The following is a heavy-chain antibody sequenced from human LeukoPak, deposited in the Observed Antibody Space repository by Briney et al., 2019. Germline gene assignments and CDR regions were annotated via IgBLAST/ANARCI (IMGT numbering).Heavy chain of an antibody. CDR1: GFTLSSYE. CDR3: ARGGYTFGYDDY. D-gene: IGHD5-18*01. V-gene: IGHV3-48*03. J-gene: IGHJ4*02. Sequence: GGSLRLSCAASGFTLSSYEMNWVRQAPGKGLQWVSYISSSGNTIYYADSVKGRFTISRDNAKNSLYLQMNSLRAEDTAVYYCARGGYTFGYDDYWGQGTLVTVSS. CDR2: ISSSGNTI.